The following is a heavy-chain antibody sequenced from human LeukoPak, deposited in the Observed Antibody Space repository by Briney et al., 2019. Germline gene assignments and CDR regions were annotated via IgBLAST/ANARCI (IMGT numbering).Heavy chain of an antibody. CDR1: GYTFTSYD. D-gene: IGHD6-13*01. J-gene: IGHJ6*02. CDR2: MNPNSGNT. V-gene: IGHV1-8*01. Sequence: ASVKVSCKASGYTFTSYDINWVRQATGQGLEWMGWMNPNSGNTGYAQKFQGRVTMTRNTSISTAYMELSSLRSEDMAVYYCARGPRYSSSWRVNYYYGMDVWGQGTTVTVSS. CDR3: ARGPRYSSSWRVNYYYGMDV.